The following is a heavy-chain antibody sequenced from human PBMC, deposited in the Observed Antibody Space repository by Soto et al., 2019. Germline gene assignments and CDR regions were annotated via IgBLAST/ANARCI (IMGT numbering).Heavy chain of an antibody. J-gene: IGHJ4*02. CDR3: ARERTGVPTFFDY. CDR2: IYYSGST. V-gene: IGHV4-61*01. D-gene: IGHD1-1*01. CDR1: GGSVRSGSYF. Sequence: QVQLQESGPGLVKPSETLSLTCTVSGGSVRSGSYFWSWIRQPPGKGLEWIGYIYYSGSTNYNPSLKSRVTISVDTSKNQFSLNLSSVTAADTAVYYCARERTGVPTFFDYWGQGTLVTVSS.